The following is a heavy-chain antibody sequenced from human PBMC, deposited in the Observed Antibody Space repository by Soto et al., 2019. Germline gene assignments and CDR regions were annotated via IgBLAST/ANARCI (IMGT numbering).Heavy chain of an antibody. Sequence: PWEPLSFPAPVLVGSLGGYYWGGFPNPQGKGLEWIGEINHSGSTNYNPSLKSRVTISVDTSKNQFSLKLSSVTAADTAVYYCARHTKIIAAAGYSFYWGQGTLVTVSS. CDR3: ARHTKIIAAAGYSFY. J-gene: IGHJ4*02. CDR1: VGSLGGYY. CDR2: INHSGST. V-gene: IGHV4-34*01. D-gene: IGHD6-13*01.